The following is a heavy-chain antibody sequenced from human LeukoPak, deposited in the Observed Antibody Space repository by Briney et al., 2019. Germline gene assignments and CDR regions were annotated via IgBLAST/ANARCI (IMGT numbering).Heavy chain of an antibody. D-gene: IGHD1-26*01. CDR3: ARQPGSGSYFDDAFDI. Sequence: GGSLRLSCAASGFTFSSYGMHWVRQAPGKGLEWVAFIRYDGSNKYYADSVKGRFTISRDNSKNTLYLQMNSLRAEDTAVYYCARQPGSGSYFDDAFDIWGQGTMVTVSS. J-gene: IGHJ3*02. V-gene: IGHV3-30*02. CDR1: GFTFSSYG. CDR2: IRYDGSNK.